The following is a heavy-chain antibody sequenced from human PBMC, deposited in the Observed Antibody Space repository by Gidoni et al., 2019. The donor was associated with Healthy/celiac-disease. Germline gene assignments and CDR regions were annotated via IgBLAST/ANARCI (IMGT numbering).Heavy chain of an antibody. CDR2: IRSKAYGGTT. Sequence: EVQLVESGGGLVQPGRSLRLSCTASGFTFGDYDRSWVRQAPGKGLEWVGFIRSKAYGGTTEYAASVKGRFTISRDDSKSIAYLQMNSLKTEDTAVYYCTRGVLRYFDWLSPFDYWGQGTLVTVSS. CDR3: TRGVLRYFDWLSPFDY. V-gene: IGHV3-49*04. CDR1: GFTFGDYD. D-gene: IGHD3-9*01. J-gene: IGHJ4*02.